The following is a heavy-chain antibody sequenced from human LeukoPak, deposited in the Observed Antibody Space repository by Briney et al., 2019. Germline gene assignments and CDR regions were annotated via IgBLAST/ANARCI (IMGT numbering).Heavy chain of an antibody. CDR2: IYYSGST. CDR1: GGSISSYY. Sequence: PSETLSLTCTVSGGSISSYYWSWIRQPPGKGLEWIGYIYYSGSTNYNPSLKSRVTISVDTSKNRFSLKLSSVTAADTAVYYCAREYCGGDCYRKRKYYFDYWGQGTLVTVSS. CDR3: AREYCGGDCYRKRKYYFDY. D-gene: IGHD2-21*02. V-gene: IGHV4-59*12. J-gene: IGHJ4*02.